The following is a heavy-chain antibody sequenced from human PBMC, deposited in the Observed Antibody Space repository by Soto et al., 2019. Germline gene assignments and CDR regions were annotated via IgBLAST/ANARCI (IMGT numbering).Heavy chain of an antibody. CDR1: GGSISSSNW. Sequence: SETLSLTCAVSGGSISSSNWWSWVRQPPGKGLEWIGEIYHSGSTNYNPSLKSRVTISVDKSKNQFSLKLSSVTAADTAVYYCARAKTTMIVPENYWGQGTLVTVSS. J-gene: IGHJ4*02. V-gene: IGHV4-4*02. D-gene: IGHD3-22*01. CDR2: IYHSGST. CDR3: ARAKTTMIVPENY.